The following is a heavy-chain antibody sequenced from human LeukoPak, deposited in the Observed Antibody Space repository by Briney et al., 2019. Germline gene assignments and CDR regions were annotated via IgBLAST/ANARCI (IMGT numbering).Heavy chain of an antibody. V-gene: IGHV3-7*01. CDR3: ARQAYSSSWYFQH. Sequence: GGSLRPSCAASGFTFSSYWMSWVRQAPGKGLEWVANIKQDGSEKYYVDSVKGRFTISRDNAKNSLYLQMSSLRAEDTAVYYCARQAYSSSWYFQHWGQGTLVTVSS. CDR2: IKQDGSEK. D-gene: IGHD6-13*01. CDR1: GFTFSSYW. J-gene: IGHJ1*01.